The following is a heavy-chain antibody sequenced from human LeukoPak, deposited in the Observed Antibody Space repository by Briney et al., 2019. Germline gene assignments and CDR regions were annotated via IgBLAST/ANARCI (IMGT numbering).Heavy chain of an antibody. CDR2: IYPGDSDT. V-gene: IGHV5-51*01. CDR1: GFSFTSYW. CDR3: ARQGTIVAGTLGTTCDY. D-gene: IGHD5-12*01. J-gene: IGHJ4*02. Sequence: GGALKISFKGSGFSFTSYWIGWVRPRPGEGLEWVGIIYPGDSDTKYSPSFQGQVTISANQSINPAYLQWSSLRASDTAMYYCARQGTIVAGTLGTTCDYWGQGTLLTVSS.